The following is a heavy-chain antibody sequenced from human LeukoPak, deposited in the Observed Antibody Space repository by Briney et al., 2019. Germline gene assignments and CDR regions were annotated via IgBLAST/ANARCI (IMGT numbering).Heavy chain of an antibody. CDR2: IYYSGST. D-gene: IGHD5-18*01. V-gene: IGHV4-30-4*01. CDR3: ARDVDTAMVGVNAFDI. J-gene: IGHJ3*02. Sequence: PSETLSLTCTVPGGSISSYYWSWIRQPPGKGLEWIGYIYYSGSTYYNPSLKSRVTISVDTSKNQFSLKLSSVTAADTAVYYCARDVDTAMVGVNAFDIWGQGTMVTVSS. CDR1: GGSISSYY.